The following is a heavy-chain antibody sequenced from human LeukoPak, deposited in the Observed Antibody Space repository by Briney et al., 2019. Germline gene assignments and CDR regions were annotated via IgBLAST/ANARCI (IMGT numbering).Heavy chain of an antibody. Sequence: KASETLSLTCAVYGGSFSGYYWSWIRQPPGKGLEWIGEINHSGSTNYNPSLKSRVTISVDTSKNQFSLKLSSVTAADTAVYYCARGWSDIALLYWGQGTLVTVSS. CDR3: ARGWSDIALLY. CDR1: GGSFSGYY. D-gene: IGHD2-21*01. CDR2: INHSGST. J-gene: IGHJ4*02. V-gene: IGHV4-34*01.